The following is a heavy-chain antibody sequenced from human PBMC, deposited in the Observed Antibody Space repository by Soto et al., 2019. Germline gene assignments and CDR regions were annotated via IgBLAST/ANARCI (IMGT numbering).Heavy chain of an antibody. CDR2: IYYSGST. V-gene: IGHV4-61*01. CDR1: GGSVSSGSYY. Sequence: TETLSLTCTVSGGSVSSGSYYWSWIRQPPGKGLEWIGYIYYSGSTNYNPSLKSRVTISVDTSKNQFSLKLSSVTAADTAVYYCARVRDRRDAFDIWG. J-gene: IGHJ3*02. CDR3: ARVRDRRDAFDI.